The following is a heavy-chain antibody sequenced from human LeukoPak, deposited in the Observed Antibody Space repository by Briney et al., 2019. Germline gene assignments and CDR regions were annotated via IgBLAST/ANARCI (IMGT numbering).Heavy chain of an antibody. CDR1: GGSINNYY. V-gene: IGHV4-59*12. CDR2: IHYSGST. CDR3: AREDRGAGDAFDI. D-gene: IGHD3-10*01. Sequence: SETLSLTCTVSGGSINNYYWSWIRQPPGKGLEWIGYIHYSGSTNYNPSLKSRVTISVDTSKNQFSLKLSSVTAADTAVYYCAREDRGAGDAFDIWGQGTMVTVSS. J-gene: IGHJ3*02.